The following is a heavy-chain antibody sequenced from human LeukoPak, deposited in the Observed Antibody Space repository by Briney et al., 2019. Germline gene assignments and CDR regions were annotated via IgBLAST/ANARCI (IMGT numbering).Heavy chain of an antibody. CDR3: AKDMTGLRDY. D-gene: IGHD3-16*01. J-gene: IGHJ4*02. Sequence: GGSLRLSCAASGFTFSSYWFHWVRQAPGKGLVWVSRINTDGTSTSYADSVKGRFTIARDNAKNTLYLQMNSLRAEDTAIYYCAKDMTGLRDYWGQGTLVTVPS. CDR1: GFTFSSYW. CDR2: INTDGTST. V-gene: IGHV3-74*01.